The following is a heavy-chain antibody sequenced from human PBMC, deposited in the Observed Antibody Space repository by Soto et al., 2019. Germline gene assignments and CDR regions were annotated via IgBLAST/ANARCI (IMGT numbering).Heavy chain of an antibody. CDR1: GSSISSGGYY. J-gene: IGHJ5*02. CDR3: ASGGSGSYLSWFDP. CDR2: IYYSGST. Sequence: VQLQESGPGLVKPSQTLSLTCTVSGSSISSGGYYWSWIRQHPGKGPEWIGYIYYSGSTYYNPTLKRRVTISVDTSKNQFSLKLSSVTAADTAVYYCASGGSGSYLSWFDPWGQGTLVTVSS. D-gene: IGHD3-10*01. V-gene: IGHV4-31*03.